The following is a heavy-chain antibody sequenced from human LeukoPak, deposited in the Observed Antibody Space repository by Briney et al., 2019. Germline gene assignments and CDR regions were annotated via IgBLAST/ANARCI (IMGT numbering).Heavy chain of an antibody. CDR1: GGSFSGYY. CDR2: INHSGST. D-gene: IGHD6-19*01. CDR3: ARGFSEGWLVPFRDYYGMDV. V-gene: IGHV4-34*01. J-gene: IGHJ6*02. Sequence: SETLSLTCAVYGGSFSGYYWSWIRQPPGKGLEWIGEINHSGSTNYNPSLKSRVTISVDTSKNQFSLKLSSVTAADTAVYYCARGFSEGWLVPFRDYYGMDVWGQGTTVTVSS.